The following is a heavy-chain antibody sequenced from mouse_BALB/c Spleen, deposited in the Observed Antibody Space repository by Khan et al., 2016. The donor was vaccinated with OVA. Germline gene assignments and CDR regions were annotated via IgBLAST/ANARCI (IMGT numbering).Heavy chain of an antibody. CDR3: TRWRDGSTYAISY. Sequence: QVQLQQPGPGLVAPSQSLSITCTVSGFSLTSYGVNWVRQPPGKGLEWLGVIWGDGSTNYHSALISRLSIFKDNSKSQAFLKLNSLQTDDTATYYCTRWRDGSTYAISYWGQGPSVTICS. V-gene: IGHV2-3*01. D-gene: IGHD2-3*01. CDR1: GFSLTSYG. J-gene: IGHJ4*01. CDR2: IWGDGST.